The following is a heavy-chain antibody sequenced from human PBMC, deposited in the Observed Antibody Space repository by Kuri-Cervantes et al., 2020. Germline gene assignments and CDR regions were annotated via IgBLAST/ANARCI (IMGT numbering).Heavy chain of an antibody. CDR3: AKEDEYYGSGSYYNN. D-gene: IGHD3-10*01. CDR2: ISGSGGST. CDR1: GFTFSSYA. V-gene: IGHV3-23*01. Sequence: GGSLRLSCAAPGFTFSSYAMSWVRQAPGKGLEWVSAISGSGGSTYYADSVKGRFTISRDNSKNTLYLQMNSLRAEDTAVYYCAKEDEYYGSGSYYNNWGQGTLVTVSS. J-gene: IGHJ4*02.